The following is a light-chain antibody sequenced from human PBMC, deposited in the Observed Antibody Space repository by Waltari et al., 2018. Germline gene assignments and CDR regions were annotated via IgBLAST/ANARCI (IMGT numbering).Light chain of an antibody. CDR3: SSSTGYSLV. CDR2: HVS. CDR1: SGDFGSSTS. V-gene: IGLV2-14*03. J-gene: IGLJ2*01. Sequence: QSALTQTASVSGSPGQSITIPCTSASGDFGSSTSVFWYQQPPGRAPKPLTSHVSDRPSGISNRFSASKSGNTASLAISNLQADDEADYYCSSSTGYSLVFGGGTKLTVL.